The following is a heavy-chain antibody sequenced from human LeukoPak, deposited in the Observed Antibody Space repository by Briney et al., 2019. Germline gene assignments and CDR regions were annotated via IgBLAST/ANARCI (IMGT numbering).Heavy chain of an antibody. V-gene: IGHV3-7*01. Sequence: GGSLRLSCAASGFTFINYWMSWVRQAPGKGLEWVGSINQDGSEKYYGDSVKDRFTISRDNAKNSLYLQMNSLRAEDAAVYYCTRENWHLDYWGQGNLVTVSS. CDR3: TRENWHLDY. CDR2: INQDGSEK. J-gene: IGHJ4*02. CDR1: GFTFINYW.